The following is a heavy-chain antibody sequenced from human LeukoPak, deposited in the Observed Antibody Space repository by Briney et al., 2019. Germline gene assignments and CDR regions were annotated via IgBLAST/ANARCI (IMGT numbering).Heavy chain of an antibody. J-gene: IGHJ4*02. V-gene: IGHV4-31*03. CDR2: IYDSGST. CDR3: ARGYYSSGYFDY. Sequence: KPSETLSLTCTVSGGSISSGGYYWSWIRQHPGKGLEWIGYIYDSGSTCYNPSLRSRVTMSVDTSKNQFSLNLSSVTAADTAVYYCARGYYSSGYFDYWGQGTLVTVSS. D-gene: IGHD3-22*01. CDR1: GGSISSGGYY.